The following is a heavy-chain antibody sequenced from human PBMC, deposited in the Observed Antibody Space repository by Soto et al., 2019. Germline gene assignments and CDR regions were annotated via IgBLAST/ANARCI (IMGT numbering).Heavy chain of an antibody. CDR1: GFTFSTYA. Sequence: PGGSLRLSCAASGFTFSTYAMSWVRQAPGKGLEWVGRIKSKTDGGTTDYAAPVKGRFTISRDDSKNTLYLQMNSLKTEDTAVYYCTTDTEVKYAVTDAFDIWGQGTMVTVSS. D-gene: IGHD4-17*01. CDR3: TTDTEVKYAVTDAFDI. V-gene: IGHV3-15*01. CDR2: IKSKTDGGTT. J-gene: IGHJ3*02.